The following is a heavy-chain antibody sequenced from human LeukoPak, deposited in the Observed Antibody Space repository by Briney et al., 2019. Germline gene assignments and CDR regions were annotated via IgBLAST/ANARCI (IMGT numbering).Heavy chain of an antibody. CDR3: TRDRSRAEDD. V-gene: IGHV3-7*01. CDR1: GFTFSGHW. D-gene: IGHD1-14*01. J-gene: IGHJ4*02. CDR2: INQGGSDK. Sequence: VGSLRLSCAAYGFTFSGHWMRWVRQAPGKGLEWVANINQGGSDKYYVDSVKGRYTISRDNANNLLYLQMNSLRGEDTAVYYCTRDRSRAEDDWGQGTLVTVSS.